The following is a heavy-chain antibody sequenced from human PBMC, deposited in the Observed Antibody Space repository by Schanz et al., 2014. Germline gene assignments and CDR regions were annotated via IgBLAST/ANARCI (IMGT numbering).Heavy chain of an antibody. Sequence: QVQLVESGGGVVQPGGSLRLSCAASGFTFSNFGIHWVRQAPGMGLEWVALIRSDERDKCYADSVKGRFTISRDNSKNTLYLQMNSLRPEDTAVYYCAKEGSIYWDRSVDYWGQGTLVTVSS. D-gene: IGHD1-26*01. CDR1: GFTFSNFG. CDR2: IRSDERDK. CDR3: AKEGSIYWDRSVDY. V-gene: IGHV3-30*02. J-gene: IGHJ4*02.